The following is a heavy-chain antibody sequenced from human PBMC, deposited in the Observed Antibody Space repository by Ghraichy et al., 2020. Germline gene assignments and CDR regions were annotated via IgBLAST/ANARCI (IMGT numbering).Heavy chain of an antibody. V-gene: IGHV4-39*01. CDR1: GGSISSSTYY. CDR2: IYYNGNT. CDR3: ARLLAVPARGIDY. Sequence: SETLSLTCTVSGGSISSSTYYWGWIRQPPGKGLEWIGSIYYNGNTYYNPSLQSRVTISVDTSKNQFSLNLSSVTAADTAVYYCARLLAVPARGIDYWGQGTLAKVSS. D-gene: IGHD6-19*01. J-gene: IGHJ4*02.